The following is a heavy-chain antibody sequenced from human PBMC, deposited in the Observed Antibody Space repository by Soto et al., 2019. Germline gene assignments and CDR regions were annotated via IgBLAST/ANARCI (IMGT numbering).Heavy chain of an antibody. J-gene: IGHJ5*02. Sequence: QVQLVQSGAEVKKPGASVKVSCKASGYTFTSYAMHWVRQAPGQRLEWMGWINAGNGNTKYSQKFQGRVTITRDTSASTAYMELSSLRSEDTAVYYCARGEAAATDWFDPWGQGTLVTVSS. CDR3: ARGEAAATDWFDP. CDR1: GYTFTSYA. V-gene: IGHV1-3*01. CDR2: INAGNGNT. D-gene: IGHD6-13*01.